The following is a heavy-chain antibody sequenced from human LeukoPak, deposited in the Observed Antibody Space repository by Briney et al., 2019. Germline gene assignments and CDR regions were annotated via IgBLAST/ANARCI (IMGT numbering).Heavy chain of an antibody. CDR1: GFTFDDYA. Sequence: PGRSLRLSCAASGFTFDDYAMHWVRQAPGKGLEWVSGISWNSGSIGYADSVKGRFTISRDNAKNSLYLQMNSLRAEDTVLYYCAKDLNMYYYDSSGYFDYWGQGTLVTVSS. CDR3: AKDLNMYYYDSSGYFDY. D-gene: IGHD3-22*01. CDR2: ISWNSGSI. J-gene: IGHJ4*02. V-gene: IGHV3-9*01.